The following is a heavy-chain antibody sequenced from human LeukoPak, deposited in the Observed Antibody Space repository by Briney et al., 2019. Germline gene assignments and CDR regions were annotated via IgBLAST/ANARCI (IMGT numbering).Heavy chain of an antibody. D-gene: IGHD3-22*01. J-gene: IGHJ4*02. Sequence: ASVKVSCKASGYTFTGYYMHWVRQAPGQGLEWMGWINPNSGGTNYAQKFQGRVTMTRDTSISTAYMELSRLRSDDTAVYYCARDELYYYDSSGTLRPLDYWGQGTLVTVSS. CDR2: INPNSGGT. CDR3: ARDELYYYDSSGTLRPLDY. V-gene: IGHV1-2*02. CDR1: GYTFTGYY.